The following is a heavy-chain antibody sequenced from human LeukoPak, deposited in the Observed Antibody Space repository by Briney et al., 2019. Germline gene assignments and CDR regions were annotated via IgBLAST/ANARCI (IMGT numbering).Heavy chain of an antibody. Sequence: SETLSLTCAVYGGSFSGYYWSWIRQPPGKGLEWIGEINHSGSTNYNPSLKSRVTISVGTSKNQFSLKLSSVTAADTAVYYCARRYSSGWTYYFDYWGQGALVSVSS. J-gene: IGHJ4*02. CDR2: INHSGST. V-gene: IGHV4-34*01. CDR3: ARRYSSGWTYYFDY. D-gene: IGHD6-19*01. CDR1: GGSFSGYY.